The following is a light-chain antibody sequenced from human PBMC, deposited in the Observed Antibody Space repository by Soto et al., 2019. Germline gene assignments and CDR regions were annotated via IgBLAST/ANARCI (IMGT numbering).Light chain of an antibody. Sequence: SVLTQPPSVSGAPGQSVTVSCSGGGTNIGAAYDVQWYQHLPGRAPKLLIYASTTRPSGVPDRFSGSRSGSSASLAITGLRADDEDEHVCLSFTTTRTQAFRTGNKLT. CDR1: GTNIGAAYD. J-gene: IGLJ1*01. CDR2: AST. V-gene: IGLV1-40*01. CDR3: LSFTTTRTQA.